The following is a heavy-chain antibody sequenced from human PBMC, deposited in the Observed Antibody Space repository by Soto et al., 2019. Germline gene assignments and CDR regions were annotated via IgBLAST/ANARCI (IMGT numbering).Heavy chain of an antibody. V-gene: IGHV1-69*13. J-gene: IGHJ4*02. CDR1: GGSFSSSG. D-gene: IGHD3-22*01. CDR2: IIPIFVTS. CDR3: ARSLDYHDYIGYSTVGVYFDY. Sequence: SVKVSCKASGGSFSSSGISWVGQAPGQGLEWVGGIIPIFVTSHYAQKFQGRVTITADESTNTAYMELSSLTSEDTAVYYCARSLDYHDYIGYSTVGVYFDYWGLGTLVTVSS.